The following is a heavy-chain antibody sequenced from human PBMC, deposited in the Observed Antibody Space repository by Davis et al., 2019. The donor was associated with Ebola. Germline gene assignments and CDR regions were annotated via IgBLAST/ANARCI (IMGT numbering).Heavy chain of an antibody. CDR1: SYTFTSYC. CDR3: AREAGATTRIYDS. V-gene: IGHV1-18*01. J-gene: IGHJ5*01. CDR2: ISAYNGNT. D-gene: IGHD1-26*01. Sequence: ASVKVSCKASSYTFTSYCISWVRQAPGQGLEWMGWISAYNGNTNYAQKLQGRVTMTTDTSRSTVYMELRSLRSDDTAVYYCAREAGATTRIYDSWGQGTLVTVSS.